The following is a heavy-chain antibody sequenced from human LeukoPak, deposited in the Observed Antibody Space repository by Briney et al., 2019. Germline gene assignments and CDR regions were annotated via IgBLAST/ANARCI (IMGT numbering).Heavy chain of an antibody. CDR1: LYSFTNYW. Sequence: GESLKISCEGSLYSFTNYWIAWVRQMPGKGLEWMGIIYPSDSDTIYSPSFQGQVTISADRSIDTAHLQWSSLKASDTAIYYCARHRPGYSGGPYYFDSWGQGTPVTVSS. J-gene: IGHJ4*02. CDR3: ARHRPGYSGGPYYFDS. CDR2: IYPSDSDT. D-gene: IGHD6-19*01. V-gene: IGHV5-51*01.